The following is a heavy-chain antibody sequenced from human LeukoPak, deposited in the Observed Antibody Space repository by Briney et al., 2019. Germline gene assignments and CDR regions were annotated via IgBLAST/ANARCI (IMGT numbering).Heavy chain of an antibody. CDR2: ITETGDRT. D-gene: IGHD6-13*01. V-gene: IGHV3-23*01. J-gene: IGHJ4*02. CDR3: AKDHSSTWYIDS. CDR1: GFTFSRFG. Sequence: GGSLRLSCAASGFTFSRFGMSWVRQAPGKGLEWVSAITETGDRTYYADSVNGRFSISRDNSKNTLYLQMDSLRAEDTAVYFCAKDHSSTWYIDSWGQGTLGTVSS.